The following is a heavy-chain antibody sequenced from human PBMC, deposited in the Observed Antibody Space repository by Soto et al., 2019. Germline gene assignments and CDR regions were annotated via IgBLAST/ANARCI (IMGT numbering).Heavy chain of an antibody. CDR1: GGSFSGYY. V-gene: IGHV4-34*01. J-gene: IGHJ6*02. Sequence: AETLSLTCAVYGGSFSGYYWSWIRQPPGKGLEWIGEINHSGSTSYNPSLKSRLTISVDTSNNQFSLNLNSVTAADAAVYYCAGRWTYYYGMDVWGHGTTV. D-gene: IGHD1-1*01. CDR3: AGRWTYYYGMDV. CDR2: INHSGST.